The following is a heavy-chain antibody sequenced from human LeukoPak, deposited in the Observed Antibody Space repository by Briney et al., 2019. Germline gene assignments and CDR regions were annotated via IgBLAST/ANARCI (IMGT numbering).Heavy chain of an antibody. V-gene: IGHV3-21*01. CDR1: GFTFSSYS. Sequence: PGGSLRLSCAASGFTFSSYSMNWVRQAPGKGLEWVSSISGSSSSIYYADSVKGRFTISRDNTKSSLHLQMNSLRAEDTAVYYCAAFDFWSDYRGWGQGTLVTVSS. J-gene: IGHJ4*02. CDR3: AAFDFWSDYRG. CDR2: ISGSSSSI. D-gene: IGHD3-3*01.